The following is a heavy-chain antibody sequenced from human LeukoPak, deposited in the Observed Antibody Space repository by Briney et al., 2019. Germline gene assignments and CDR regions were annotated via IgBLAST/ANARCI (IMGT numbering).Heavy chain of an antibody. CDR3: ARSFEYYDSSGYPYYFDY. Sequence: SETLSLTCTVSGGSISSSSYYWGWIRQPPGKGLEWIGSIYYSGSTYYNPSLKSRVTISVDTSKNQFSLKLSSVTAADTAVYYCARSFEYYDSSGYPYYFDYWGQGTLVTVPS. CDR1: GGSISSSSYY. V-gene: IGHV4-39*07. CDR2: IYYSGST. D-gene: IGHD3-22*01. J-gene: IGHJ4*02.